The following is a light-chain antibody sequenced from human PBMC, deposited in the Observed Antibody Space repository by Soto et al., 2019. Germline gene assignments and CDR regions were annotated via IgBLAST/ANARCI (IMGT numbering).Light chain of an antibody. CDR3: QQQKSFSIT. V-gene: IGKV1-5*03. Sequence: DIQMTQSPSTLSASVGDRVTITCRASESISRWLAGYQQKPGKAPKLRIYKASSLESGVPSRVSGSGSGTEVTLTINSLQADDFATYECQQQKSFSITFGQGTRLEI. CDR2: KAS. CDR1: ESISRW. J-gene: IGKJ5*01.